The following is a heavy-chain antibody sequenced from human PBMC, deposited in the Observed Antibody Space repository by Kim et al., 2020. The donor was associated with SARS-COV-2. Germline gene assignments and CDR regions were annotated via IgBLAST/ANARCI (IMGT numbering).Heavy chain of an antibody. V-gene: IGHV3-30*04. J-gene: IGHJ6*01. CDR3: ARDSVDASSGYYQLYYY. D-gene: IGHD3-22*01. Sequence: GGSLRLSCAASGFTFSSYAMHWVRQAPGKGLEWVAVISYDGSNKYYADSVKGRFTISRDNSKNTLYLQMNSLRAEDTAVYYCARDSVDASSGYYQLYYY. CDR1: GFTFSSYA. CDR2: ISYDGSNK.